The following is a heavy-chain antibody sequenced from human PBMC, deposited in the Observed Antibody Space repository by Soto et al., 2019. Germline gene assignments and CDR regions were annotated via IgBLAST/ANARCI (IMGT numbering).Heavy chain of an antibody. V-gene: IGHV1-46*01. CDR1: GYAFTSCY. CDR3: ARDSSVVTATKRYWYFDL. D-gene: IGHD2-21*02. CDR2: INPSGGST. J-gene: IGHJ2*01. Sequence: ASVKVSCKASGYAFTSCYMHWVRQAPGQGLEWMGIINPSGGSTSYAQKFQGRVTMTRDTSTSTVYMELSSLRSEDTAVYYCARDSSVVTATKRYWYFDLWGRGTLVTVSS.